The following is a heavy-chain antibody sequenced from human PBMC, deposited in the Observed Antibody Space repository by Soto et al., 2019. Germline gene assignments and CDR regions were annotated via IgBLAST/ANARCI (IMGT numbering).Heavy chain of an antibody. V-gene: IGHV3-23*01. CDR2: ISGSGGST. J-gene: IGHJ4*02. CDR1: GFTLSSYA. CDR3: AKASWVLGDYGDYVFAY. D-gene: IGHD4-17*01. Sequence: GQSLRLSCAASGFTLSSYAMSWVPQAPGKGLEWVSAISGSGGSTYYADSVKGRFTISRDNSKNTLYLQMNSLRAEQTAVYYFAKASWVLGDYGDYVFAYWGQGALVTVSS.